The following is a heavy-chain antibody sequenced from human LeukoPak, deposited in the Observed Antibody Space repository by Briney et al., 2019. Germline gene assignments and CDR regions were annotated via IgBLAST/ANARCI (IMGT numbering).Heavy chain of an antibody. D-gene: IGHD2-2*01. V-gene: IGHV1-8*01. CDR3: ARSVTSGYCSSTSCYYYYYYGMDV. J-gene: IGHJ6*02. CDR2: MNPNSGNT. CDR1: GYTFTSYD. Sequence: ASVKVSCKASGYTFTSYDINWVRQATGQGLEWMGWMNPNSGNTGYAQKFQGRVTMTRNTSISTAYMELSSLRSEDTAVYYCARSVTSGYCSSTSCYYYYYYGMDVWGQGTTVTVS.